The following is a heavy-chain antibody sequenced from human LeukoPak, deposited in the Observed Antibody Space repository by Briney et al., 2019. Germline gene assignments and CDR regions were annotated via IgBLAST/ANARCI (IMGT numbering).Heavy chain of an antibody. CDR2: ISAYNGNT. J-gene: IGHJ5*02. D-gene: IGHD3-10*01. V-gene: IGHV1-18*01. CDR3: ARDQGYYYGSGSYPINWFDP. Sequence: ASVKVSCKASGYTFTSYDISWVRQAPGQGLEWMGWISAYNGNTNYAQKLQGRVTMTTDTSTSTAYMELRSLRSDDTAVYYCARDQGYYYGSGSYPINWFDPWGQGTLVTVSS. CDR1: GYTFTSYD.